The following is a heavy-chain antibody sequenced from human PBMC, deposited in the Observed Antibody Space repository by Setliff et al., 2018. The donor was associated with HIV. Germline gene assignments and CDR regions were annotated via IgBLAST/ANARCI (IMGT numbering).Heavy chain of an antibody. CDR1: GDSISSGSYF. V-gene: IGHV4-39*02. CDR3: TREGRGDPAMATTRIDY. Sequence: SSETLSLTCSVSGDSISSGSYFWGWIRQTPGKGLEWTGNIYYTGFAYYNPSLKSRVTISLDTSKTHFFLNLTSVTDADTAVYFCTREGRGDPAMATTRIDYWGQGKLVTVSS. J-gene: IGHJ4*02. D-gene: IGHD1-1*01. CDR2: IYYTGFA.